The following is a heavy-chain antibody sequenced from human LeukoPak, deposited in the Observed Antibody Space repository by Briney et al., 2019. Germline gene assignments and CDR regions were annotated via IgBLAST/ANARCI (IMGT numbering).Heavy chain of an antibody. CDR3: AKDSSGYYFDAFDI. Sequence: GGSLRLSCAASGFTGSINYMSGVRQSPGKGLEWVSVIYSGGSTYYADSVKGRFTISRGNSKNTQYLQINSIRDEDTDAYYCAKDSSGYYFDAFDIWGRGTMVTVSS. V-gene: IGHV3-53*01. CDR1: GFTGSINY. CDR2: IYSGGST. J-gene: IGHJ3*02. D-gene: IGHD3-22*01.